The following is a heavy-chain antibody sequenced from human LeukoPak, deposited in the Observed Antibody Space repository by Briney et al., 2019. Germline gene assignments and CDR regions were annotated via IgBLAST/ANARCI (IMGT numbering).Heavy chain of an antibody. CDR3: ARSHASPDIVVVPAAIEEKELYYYYGMDV. V-gene: IGHV1-69*13. D-gene: IGHD2-2*02. CDR1: GGTFSSYA. CDR2: IIPIFGTA. Sequence: SVKVSCKASGGTFSSYAISWVRQAPGQGLEWMGGIIPIFGTANYARKFQGRVTITADESTSTAYMELSSLRSEDTAVYYCARSHASPDIVVVPAAIEEKELYYYYGMDVWGQGTTVTVSS. J-gene: IGHJ6*02.